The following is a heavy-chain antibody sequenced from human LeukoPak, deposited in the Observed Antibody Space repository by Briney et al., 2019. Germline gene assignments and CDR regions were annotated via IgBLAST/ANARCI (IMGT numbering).Heavy chain of an antibody. D-gene: IGHD3-10*01. CDR3: TSGFGELHAFDI. Sequence: PSETLSLTCTVSGGSISSYYWGWIRQPPGKGLEWIGSIYYSGSTYYNPSLKSRVTISVDTSKNQFSLKLSSVIAADTAVYYCTSGFGELHAFDIWGQGTMVTVSS. V-gene: IGHV4-39*07. J-gene: IGHJ3*02. CDR2: IYYSGST. CDR1: GGSISSYY.